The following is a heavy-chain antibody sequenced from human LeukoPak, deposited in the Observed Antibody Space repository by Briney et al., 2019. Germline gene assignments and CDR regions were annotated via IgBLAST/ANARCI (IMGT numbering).Heavy chain of an antibody. V-gene: IGHV4-59*01. D-gene: IGHD5-12*01. Sequence: KPSETLSLTCAVSGGTITGYHWSWIRQPPGKGLDWIGYADSRGSTLYNPSLKSRVAISVDTSQRQLSLRLTSVTAADTAVYYCARVGSGSHFDYWGQGTLVAVYS. J-gene: IGHJ4*02. CDR2: ADSRGST. CDR3: ARVGSGSHFDY. CDR1: GGTITGYH.